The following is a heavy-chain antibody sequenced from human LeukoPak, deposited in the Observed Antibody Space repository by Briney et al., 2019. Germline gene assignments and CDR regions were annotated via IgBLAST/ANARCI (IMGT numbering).Heavy chain of an antibody. CDR2: ISYDGSNK. CDR1: GFTFSSYG. CDR3: AREQLLKPNYGMDV. D-gene: IGHD2-2*01. Sequence: GGSLRLSCAASGFTFSSYGMHWVRQAPGKGLEWVAVISYDGSNKYYADSVKGRFTISRDNSKNTLYLQMNSLRAEDTAVYYCAREQLLKPNYGMDVWGQGTTVTVSS. V-gene: IGHV3-30*03. J-gene: IGHJ6*02.